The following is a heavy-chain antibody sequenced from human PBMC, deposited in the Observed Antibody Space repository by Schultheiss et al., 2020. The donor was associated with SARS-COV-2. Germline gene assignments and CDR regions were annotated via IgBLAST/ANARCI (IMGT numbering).Heavy chain of an antibody. CDR3: ARRRSDGNWYLDT. Sequence: SETLSLTCSVSGGSMSRYYWSWIRQSPGKGLEWIGYIYYSGITTYSPSLTSRVTISVDTSKNQFSLKLTSVTAADTAVYYCARRRSDGNWYLDTWGPGTLVTVSS. D-gene: IGHD4-23*01. V-gene: IGHV4-59*08. CDR2: IYYSGIT. J-gene: IGHJ4*02. CDR1: GGSMSRYY.